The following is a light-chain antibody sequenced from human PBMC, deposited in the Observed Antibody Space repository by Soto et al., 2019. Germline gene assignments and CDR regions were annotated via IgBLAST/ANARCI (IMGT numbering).Light chain of an antibody. V-gene: IGKV1-39*01. CDR2: GAF. CDR3: QQSYRANT. Sequence: DIQMTQSPSSLSASVGDRVTITCRASQYVNSNLNWYQQKPGTAPKLLIYGAFSLQSGVPSRFSGGGSGTDFTLTISSLQPEDSATYFCQQSYRANTFGQGTKVEIK. J-gene: IGKJ2*01. CDR1: QYVNSN.